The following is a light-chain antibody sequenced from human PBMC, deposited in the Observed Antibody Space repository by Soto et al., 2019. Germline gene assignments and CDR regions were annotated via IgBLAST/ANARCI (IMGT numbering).Light chain of an antibody. Sequence: EIVLTQTPATLSVSPGERATLSCRASQSVSSSYLAWYQQKPGQAPRRLIYGASSRATGIPDRFSGSGSGTDFTLTISRLEPEDFAVSYCPQYSTSPTFGERTRLEI. CDR2: GAS. V-gene: IGKV3-20*01. CDR1: QSVSSSY. CDR3: PQYSTSPT. J-gene: IGKJ5*01.